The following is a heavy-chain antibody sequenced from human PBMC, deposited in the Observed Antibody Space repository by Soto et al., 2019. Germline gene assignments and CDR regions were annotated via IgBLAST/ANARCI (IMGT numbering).Heavy chain of an antibody. J-gene: IGHJ5*02. D-gene: IGHD1-26*01. CDR2: IYYSGST. CDR1: GGSISSGGYY. CDR3: AREVVGAYSNWFDP. Sequence: SETLSLTCTVSGGSISSGGYYWSWIRQHPGKGLEWIGYIYYSGSTYYNPSLKSRVTISVDTSKNQFSLKLSSVTAADTAVYYCAREVVGAYSNWFDPWGQGTLVTVSS. V-gene: IGHV4-31*03.